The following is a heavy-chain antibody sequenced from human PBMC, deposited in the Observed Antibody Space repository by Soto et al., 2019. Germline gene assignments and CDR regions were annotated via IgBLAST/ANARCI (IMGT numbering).Heavy chain of an antibody. CDR1: GYTFTSYY. Sequence: ATVKVSCKASGYTFTSYYMHWVRQAPGQGLEWMGIINPSGGSTSYAQKFQGRVTMTRDTSTSTVYMELSSLRSEDTAVYYCARDRYYDSSGYLFEGQYHYYGMDVWCQANTVTVS. J-gene: IGHJ6*02. D-gene: IGHD3-22*01. CDR2: INPSGGST. V-gene: IGHV1-46*03. CDR3: ARDRYYDSSGYLFEGQYHYYGMDV.